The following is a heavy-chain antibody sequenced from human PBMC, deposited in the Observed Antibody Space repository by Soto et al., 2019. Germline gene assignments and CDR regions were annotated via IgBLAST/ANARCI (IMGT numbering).Heavy chain of an antibody. Sequence: PGGSLILSCAVSGITFTSYSMHWVRLVPGKGLVWLSRISSAENNIMYAESVKVRFTISRDNAKNTLYLQMDSLRAEDTVVYYCARDRASYSAFDIWGQGTMVTVSS. CDR2: ISSAENNI. J-gene: IGHJ3*02. V-gene: IGHV3-74*03. D-gene: IGHD3-10*01. CDR1: GITFTSYS. CDR3: ARDRASYSAFDI.